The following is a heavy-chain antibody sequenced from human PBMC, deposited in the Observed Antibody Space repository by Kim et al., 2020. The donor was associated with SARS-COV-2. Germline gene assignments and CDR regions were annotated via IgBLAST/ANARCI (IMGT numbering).Heavy chain of an antibody. CDR2: IYPGDSDT. Sequence: GESLKISCKGSGYSFTSYWIGWVRQMPGKGLEWMGIIYPGDSDTRYSPSFQGQVTISADKSISTAYLQWSSLKASDTAMYYCARPQSGIAAAGAFDPWGQGTLVTVSS. J-gene: IGHJ5*02. D-gene: IGHD6-13*01. CDR3: ARPQSGIAAAGAFDP. CDR1: GYSFTSYW. V-gene: IGHV5-51*01.